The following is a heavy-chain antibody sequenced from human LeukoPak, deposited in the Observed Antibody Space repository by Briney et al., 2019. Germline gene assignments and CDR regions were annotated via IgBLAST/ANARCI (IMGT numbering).Heavy chain of an antibody. CDR2: IYYSGST. V-gene: IGHV4-59*08. Sequence: SETLSLTCTVSGGSISSYYWSWIRQPPGKGLEWSGYIYYSGSTNYNPSLKSRVTISVDTSKNQFSLKLSSVTAADTAVYYCAKWGLGDYYDSSGYPWAFDIWGQGTMVTVSS. J-gene: IGHJ3*02. CDR1: GGSISSYY. CDR3: AKWGLGDYYDSSGYPWAFDI. D-gene: IGHD3-22*01.